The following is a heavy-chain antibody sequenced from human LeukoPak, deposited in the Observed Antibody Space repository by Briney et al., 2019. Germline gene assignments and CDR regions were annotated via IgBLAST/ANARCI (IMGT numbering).Heavy chain of an antibody. D-gene: IGHD3-22*01. Sequence: GGSLRLSCAASGFTFSSYEMNWVRQAPGKGLEWVSYISSSGSTIYYADSVKGRFTISRDNAKNSLYLQMNSLRAEDTAVYYCARDLSSSGCPYYYYYMDVWGKGTTVTVSS. CDR3: ARDLSSSGCPYYYYYMDV. J-gene: IGHJ6*03. V-gene: IGHV3-48*03. CDR2: ISSSGSTI. CDR1: GFTFSSYE.